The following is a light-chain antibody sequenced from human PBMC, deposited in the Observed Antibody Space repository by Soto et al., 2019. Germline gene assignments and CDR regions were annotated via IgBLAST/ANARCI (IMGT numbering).Light chain of an antibody. J-gene: IGKJ1*01. CDR2: GAS. Sequence: EIVMTQSPATLYVSPGERATLSCKASQSVSSNLAWYQQKPGQAHRLLIYGASTRAIGIPARFSGSRSGTEFTLTISSLQSEDFAVYYCQQYDNWPRTFGQGTKVEIK. V-gene: IGKV3-15*01. CDR3: QQYDNWPRT. CDR1: QSVSSN.